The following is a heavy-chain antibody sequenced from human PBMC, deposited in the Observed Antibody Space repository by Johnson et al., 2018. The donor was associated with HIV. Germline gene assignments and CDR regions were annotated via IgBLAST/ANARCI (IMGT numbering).Heavy chain of an antibody. CDR1: GFTVSNYY. Sequence: VQLVESGGGLIQPGGSLRLSCAASGFTVSNYYMTWVRQSPGKGLEWVSVIYSGGSTYYADSVKGRFTISRDNSKNTLYLQMNSLRVEDTAVYYCAKSPGKDHGGNSGGFDIWGQGTMVTVSA. D-gene: IGHD4/OR15-4a*01. V-gene: IGHV3-66*01. J-gene: IGHJ3*02. CDR3: AKSPGKDHGGNSGGFDI. CDR2: IYSGGST.